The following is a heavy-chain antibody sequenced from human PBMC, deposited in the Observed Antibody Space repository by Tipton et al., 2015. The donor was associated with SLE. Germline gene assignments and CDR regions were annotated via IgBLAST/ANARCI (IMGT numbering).Heavy chain of an antibody. CDR1: GFTFSSYE. CDR3: AREKTATGGDAADI. CDR2: ITSSGSDI. J-gene: IGHJ3*02. V-gene: IGHV3-48*03. D-gene: IGHD1-26*01. Sequence: SLRLSCEASGFTFSSYEMNWVRQAPGKGLEWISYITSSGSDIFYADSVKGRFTVSRDNAKNSLYLQMNSLRAEDTAVYYCAREKTATGGDAADIWGLGTLVTVSS.